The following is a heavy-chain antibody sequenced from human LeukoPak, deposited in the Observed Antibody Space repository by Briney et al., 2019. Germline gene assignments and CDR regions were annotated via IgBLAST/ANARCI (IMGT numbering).Heavy chain of an antibody. Sequence: SETLSLTCTVSGGSFSSYYWSWIRQPPGKGLEWIGYIYYSGSTNYNPSLKSRVTISVDTSKNQFSLKLSSVTAADTAVYYCAGGCSSTSCPDYYYYYMDVWGKGTTVTVSS. J-gene: IGHJ6*03. D-gene: IGHD2-2*01. CDR2: IYYSGST. CDR1: GGSFSSYY. V-gene: IGHV4-59*01. CDR3: AGGCSSTSCPDYYYYYMDV.